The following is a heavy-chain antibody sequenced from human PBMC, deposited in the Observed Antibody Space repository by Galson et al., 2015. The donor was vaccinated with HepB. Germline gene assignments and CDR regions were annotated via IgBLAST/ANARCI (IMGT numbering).Heavy chain of an antibody. CDR3: ARGGDSRGYSTTWGADFDY. Sequence: SLRLSCAASGFTFSSYSMNWVRQAPGKGLEWVSSISSSSSYIYYADSVKGRFTISRDNAKNSLYLQMNSLRADDTAVYYCARGGDSRGYSTTWGADFDYWGQGTLVTVSS. CDR2: ISSSSSYI. J-gene: IGHJ4*02. CDR1: GFTFSSYS. V-gene: IGHV3-21*01. D-gene: IGHD3-22*01.